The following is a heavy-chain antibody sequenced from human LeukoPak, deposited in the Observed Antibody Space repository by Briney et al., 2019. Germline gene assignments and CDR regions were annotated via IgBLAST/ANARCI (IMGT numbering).Heavy chain of an antibody. J-gene: IGHJ5*02. Sequence: SETLSLTCAVYGGSFSGYYWSWIRQPPGKGLEWIGEINHSGSTNYNPSLKSRVTISVDTSKNQFSLKLNSVTAADTAVYYCARHLRIAVAGPYNWFDPWGQGTLVTVSS. CDR2: INHSGST. D-gene: IGHD6-19*01. CDR1: GGSFSGYY. CDR3: ARHLRIAVAGPYNWFDP. V-gene: IGHV4-34*01.